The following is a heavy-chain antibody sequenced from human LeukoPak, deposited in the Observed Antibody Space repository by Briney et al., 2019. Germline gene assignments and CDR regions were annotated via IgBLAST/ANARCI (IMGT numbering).Heavy chain of an antibody. Sequence: SETLSLTCTVSGGSISSSSYYWGWIRQPPGKGLEWIGSIYYSGSTYYNPSLKSRVTISVDTSKNQFSLKLSSVTAADTAVYYCARGGYYDFWSGYYTLDAFDIWGQGTMVTVSS. J-gene: IGHJ3*02. V-gene: IGHV4-39*07. D-gene: IGHD3-3*01. CDR2: IYYSGST. CDR3: ARGGYYDFWSGYYTLDAFDI. CDR1: GGSISSSSYY.